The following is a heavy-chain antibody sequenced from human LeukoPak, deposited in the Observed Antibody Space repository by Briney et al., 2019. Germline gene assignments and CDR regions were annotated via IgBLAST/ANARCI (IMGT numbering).Heavy chain of an antibody. J-gene: IGHJ4*02. Sequence: SETLSLTCAVYGGSLSGNCWSWIRQPPGKGLEWIGEINHSGGTNYNPSLKSRVTISADTSENQFSLKLTSVTAADTAVYYCARQPHYDFWSGQRDYWGQGTQVTVSS. V-gene: IGHV4-34*01. CDR1: GGSLSGNC. CDR3: ARQPHYDFWSGQRDY. D-gene: IGHD3-3*01. CDR2: INHSGGT.